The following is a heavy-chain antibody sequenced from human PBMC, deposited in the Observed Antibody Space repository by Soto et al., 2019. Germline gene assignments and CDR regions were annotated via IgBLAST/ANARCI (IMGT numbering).Heavy chain of an antibody. CDR3: ARDPRSYDLPAY. CDR1: GGTFSSYT. D-gene: IGHD5-12*01. V-gene: IGHV1-69*02. Sequence: QVQLVQSGAEVKKPGSSVKVSCKASGGTFSSYTISWVRQAPGQGLEWMGRIIPILGIANYAQKFQGRVMITADISTGTAYMELASLRSEDSAVYYCARDPRSYDLPAYSGQGTLVTVSS. CDR2: IIPILGIA. J-gene: IGHJ4*02.